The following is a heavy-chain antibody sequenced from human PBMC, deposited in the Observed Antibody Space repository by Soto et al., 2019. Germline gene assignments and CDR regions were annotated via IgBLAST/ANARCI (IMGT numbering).Heavy chain of an antibody. CDR1: GGSISSYY. V-gene: IGHV4-59*01. Sequence: SETLSLTCTVSGGSISSYYWSWIRQPPGKRLEWIGYIYYSGSTNYNPSLKSRVTISVDTSKNQFSLKLSSVTAADTAVYYCARGLRGSSSYYYYMDVWGKGTTVTVSS. D-gene: IGHD6-6*01. CDR2: IYYSGST. CDR3: ARGLRGSSSYYYYMDV. J-gene: IGHJ6*03.